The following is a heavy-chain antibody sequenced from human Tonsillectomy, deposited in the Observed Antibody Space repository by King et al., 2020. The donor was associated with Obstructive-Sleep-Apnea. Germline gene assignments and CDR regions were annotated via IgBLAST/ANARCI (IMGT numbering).Heavy chain of an antibody. CDR2: INYSGST. CDR3: ARSPKLIWFGELSTFDY. D-gene: IGHD3-10*01. V-gene: IGHV4-30-4*01. J-gene: IGHJ4*02. Sequence: QLQESGPGLVKPSQTLSLTCTVSGGSIRSGDYNWNWIRKPPGKSLEWIGYINYSGSTHYNPSLKSRLIISVDTAKNQFSLKLSSVTAADTAVYYCARSPKLIWFGELSTFDYWGQGTLVTVSS. CDR1: GGSIRSGDYN.